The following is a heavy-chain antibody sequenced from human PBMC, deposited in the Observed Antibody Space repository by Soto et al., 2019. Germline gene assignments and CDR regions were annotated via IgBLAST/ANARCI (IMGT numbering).Heavy chain of an antibody. Sequence: ASVKVSCKASGGTFSSYAISWVRQAPGQGLEWMGGIIPIFGTANYAQKFQGRVTITADESTSTAYMELSSLRSEDTAVYYCARDFSGSGNFDYWGQGTLVTVS. CDR1: GGTFSSYA. J-gene: IGHJ4*02. CDR2: IIPIFGTA. V-gene: IGHV1-69*13. D-gene: IGHD2-15*01. CDR3: ARDFSGSGNFDY.